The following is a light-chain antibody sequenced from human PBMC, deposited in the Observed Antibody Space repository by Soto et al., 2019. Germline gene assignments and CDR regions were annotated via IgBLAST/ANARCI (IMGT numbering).Light chain of an antibody. J-gene: IGLJ1*01. CDR2: EVS. V-gene: IGLV2-14*01. CDR1: SSDVGTYNY. Sequence: QSVLTQPASVSGSPGQSITISCTGTSSDVGTYNYVSWHQHHPGKAPKLMISEVSNRPSGISNRFSGSKSGNTAYLTISGLQPEDEADYYCSSSAITSTPIYVFGNGTKVTVL. CDR3: SSSAITSTPIYV.